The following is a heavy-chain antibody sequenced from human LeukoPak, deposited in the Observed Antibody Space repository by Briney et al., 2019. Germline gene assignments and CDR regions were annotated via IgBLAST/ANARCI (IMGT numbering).Heavy chain of an antibody. J-gene: IGHJ4*02. Sequence: GGSQTLSCAASRLPFHIYAVSGVREARGKGGEGLTFFSGSGGSTVYADSVKGRFTISRDNSKNTLYLQMNSLRAEDTAVYYCARQLVVAATNYFDYWGQGTLVTVSS. CDR2: FSGSGGST. D-gene: IGHD2-15*01. CDR3: ARQLVVAATNYFDY. V-gene: IGHV3-23*01. CDR1: RLPFHIYA.